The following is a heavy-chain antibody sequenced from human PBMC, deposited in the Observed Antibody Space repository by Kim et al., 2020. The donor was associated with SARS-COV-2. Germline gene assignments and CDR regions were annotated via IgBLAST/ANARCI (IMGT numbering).Heavy chain of an antibody. D-gene: IGHD2-2*01. CDR3: ARTRGVDY. Sequence: GSEKHDGDCVKGRCTISRDKAKKSVSLQMTSLRAGDTAVYYCARTRGVDYWGQGTLVTVSS. J-gene: IGHJ4*02. CDR2: GSEK. V-gene: IGHV3-7*01.